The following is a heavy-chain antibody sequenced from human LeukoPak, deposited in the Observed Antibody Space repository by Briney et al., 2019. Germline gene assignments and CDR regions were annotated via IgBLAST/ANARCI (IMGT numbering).Heavy chain of an antibody. CDR2: ISGSGGST. CDR3: ARGRSSIVVVTASIGFDY. CDR1: GFTFSSYA. V-gene: IGHV3-23*01. Sequence: PGGALRLSCAASGFTFSSYAMSWVRQAPGKGLKWVSAISGSGGSTYYADSVKGRFTISRDNSKNTLYLQMNSLRAEDTAVYYCARGRSSIVVVTASIGFDYWGQGTLVTVSS. D-gene: IGHD2-21*02. J-gene: IGHJ4*02.